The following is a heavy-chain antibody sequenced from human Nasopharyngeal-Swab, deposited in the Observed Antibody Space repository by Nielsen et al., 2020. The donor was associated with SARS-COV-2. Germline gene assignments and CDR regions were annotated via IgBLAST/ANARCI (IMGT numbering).Heavy chain of an antibody. J-gene: IGHJ6*02. Sequence: ASVKVSCKASGYTFTSYAMHWVRQAPGQRLEWMGWINAGNGNTKYSQKFQGRVTITEDTSTDTAYMELSSLRSEDTAVYYCATGAPLGPELLDPYYYGMDVWGQGTTVTVSS. D-gene: IGHD1-26*01. CDR3: ATGAPLGPELLDPYYYGMDV. V-gene: IGHV1-3*01. CDR1: GYTFTSYA. CDR2: INAGNGNT.